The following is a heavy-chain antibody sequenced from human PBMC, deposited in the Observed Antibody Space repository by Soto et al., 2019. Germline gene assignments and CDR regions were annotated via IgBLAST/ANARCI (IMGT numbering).Heavy chain of an antibody. CDR1: GGTFSSYA. V-gene: IGHV1-69*13. D-gene: IGHD1-7*01. CDR2: IIPIFGTA. Sequence: SVKVSCKASGGTFSSYAISWARQAPGQGLEWMGGIIPIFGTANYAQKFQGRVTITADESTSTAYMELSSLRSEDTAVYYCAREETGTTFWFDPWGQGTLVTVSS. J-gene: IGHJ5*02. CDR3: AREETGTTFWFDP.